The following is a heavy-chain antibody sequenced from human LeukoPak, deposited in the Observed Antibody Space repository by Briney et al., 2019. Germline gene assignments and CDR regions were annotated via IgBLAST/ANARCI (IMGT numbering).Heavy chain of an antibody. D-gene: IGHD4-17*01. J-gene: IGHJ6*03. CDR1: GFTVNNYN. Sequence: GGSLRLSCAASGFTVNNYNMNWVRQTPGKGLEWVSSITRDSIYTFYADSVRGRFTISRDYAKNLLSLQMNSLRAEDPAVYYCARDPYNGYYGDDYYYYMDVWGKGTTVTISS. CDR3: ARDPYNGYYGDDYYYYMDV. V-gene: IGHV3-21*01. CDR2: ITRDSIYT.